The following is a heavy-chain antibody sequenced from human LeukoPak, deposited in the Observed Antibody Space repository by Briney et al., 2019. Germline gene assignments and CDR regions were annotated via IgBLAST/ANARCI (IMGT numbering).Heavy chain of an antibody. J-gene: IGHJ4*02. CDR3: AKDAAYYYDSSGYHRADYCFDY. CDR1: GFRFNTYW. D-gene: IGHD3-22*01. CDR2: IKQDGNEK. V-gene: IGHV3-7*01. Sequence: PGGSLRLSCAASGFRFNTYWMSWVRQAPGKGLEWVANIKQDGNEKYYADSVKGRFTISRDNSKNTLYLQMNSLRAEDTAVYYCAKDAAYYYDSSGYHRADYCFDYWGQGTLVTVSS.